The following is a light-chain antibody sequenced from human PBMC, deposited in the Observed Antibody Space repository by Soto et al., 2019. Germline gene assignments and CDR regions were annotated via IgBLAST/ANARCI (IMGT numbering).Light chain of an antibody. J-gene: IGKJ1*01. CDR2: AAS. CDR1: QGIGND. CDR3: LLYNSYLRT. V-gene: IGKV1-17*01. Sequence: DLQMTQSPSSLSASVGDRVTITCRASQGIGNDLGWYQQKPGKAPKRLIYAASSLQSGVPSRFSGSGSGTEFPLTIRPLQPEVFETYYCLLYNSYLRTFGQGTKVDIK.